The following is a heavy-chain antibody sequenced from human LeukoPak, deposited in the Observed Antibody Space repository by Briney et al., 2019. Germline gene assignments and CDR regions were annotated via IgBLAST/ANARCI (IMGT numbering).Heavy chain of an antibody. CDR1: GFTFSSYG. V-gene: IGHV3-33*01. D-gene: IGHD5-12*01. CDR2: IWYDGSNK. CDR3: ARDEPNSGYDFRAFDY. J-gene: IGHJ4*02. Sequence: GGSLRLSCAASGFTFSSYGMHWVRQAPGKGLEWVAVIWYDGSNKYYADSVKGRFTISRDNAKNSLHLQMHSLRAEDTAVYYCARDEPNSGYDFRAFDYWGQGILVTVSS.